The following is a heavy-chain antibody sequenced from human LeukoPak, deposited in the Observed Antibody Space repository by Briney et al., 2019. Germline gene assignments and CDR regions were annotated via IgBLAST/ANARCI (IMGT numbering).Heavy chain of an antibody. CDR1: GFTFDDYA. J-gene: IGHJ4*02. D-gene: IGHD2-21*02. V-gene: IGHV3-9*01. CDR3: ARDYHGGDWSDY. Sequence: GGSLRLSCAASGFTFDDYAMHWVRQAPGKGLEWVSGISWNSGSIGYADSVKGRFTISRDNAKNTLYLQMNSLRAEDTAVYYCARDYHGGDWSDYWGQGTLVTVSS. CDR2: ISWNSGSI.